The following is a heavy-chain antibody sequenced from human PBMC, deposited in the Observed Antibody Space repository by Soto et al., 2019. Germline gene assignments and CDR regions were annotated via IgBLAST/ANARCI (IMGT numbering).Heavy chain of an antibody. Sequence: SETLSLTCAVSGGSISSSNWWSWVRQPPGKGLEWIGEIYHSGSTNYNPSLKSRVTISVDKSKNQFSLKLSSVTAADTAVYYCARQQLVPFYNWFDPWGQGTLVTVSS. CDR3: ARQQLVPFYNWFDP. CDR2: IYHSGST. V-gene: IGHV4-4*02. CDR1: GGSISSSNW. J-gene: IGHJ5*02. D-gene: IGHD6-13*01.